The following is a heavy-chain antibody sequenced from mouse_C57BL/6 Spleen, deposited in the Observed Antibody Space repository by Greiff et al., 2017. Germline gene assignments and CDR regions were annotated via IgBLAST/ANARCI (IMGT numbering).Heavy chain of an antibody. CDR3: ARSAITTVAFDY. D-gene: IGHD1-1*01. V-gene: IGHV1-82*01. Sequence: QVQLQQSGPELVKPGASVKISCKASGYAFSSSWMNWVKQRPGKGLEGIGRISPGDGDTNYNGKFKGKATLTADKSSSTAYMQLSRLTSEDSAVSVCARSAITTVAFDYWGQGTTLTVSS. J-gene: IGHJ2*01. CDR1: GYAFSSSW. CDR2: ISPGDGDT.